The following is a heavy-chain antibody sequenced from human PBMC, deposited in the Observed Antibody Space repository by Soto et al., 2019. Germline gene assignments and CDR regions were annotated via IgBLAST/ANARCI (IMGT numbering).Heavy chain of an antibody. CDR2: IYHSGST. J-gene: IGHJ6*02. CDR3: ARDTRPGIRLYGMDV. Sequence: KPSETLSLTCAVSGGSISSGGYSWSWIRQPPGKGLEWIGYIYHSGSTYYNPSLKSRVTISVDRSKNQFSLKLSSVTAADTAVYYCARDTRPGIRLYGMDVWGQGTTVTVSS. CDR1: GGSISSGGYS. D-gene: IGHD2-15*01. V-gene: IGHV4-30-2*01.